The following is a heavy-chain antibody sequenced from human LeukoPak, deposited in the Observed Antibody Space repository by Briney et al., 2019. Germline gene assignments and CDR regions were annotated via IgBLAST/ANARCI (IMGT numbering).Heavy chain of an antibody. J-gene: IGHJ4*02. CDR1: GYTLTELS. Sequence: AASVKVSCKVSGYTLTELSMHWVRQAPGKGLEWMGGFDPEDGETIYAQKFQGRVTMTEDTSTDTAYMVLSSLRSEDTAVYYCATAYDILTGSNTYWGQGTLVTVSS. CDR3: ATAYDILTGSNTY. V-gene: IGHV1-24*01. D-gene: IGHD3-9*01. CDR2: FDPEDGET.